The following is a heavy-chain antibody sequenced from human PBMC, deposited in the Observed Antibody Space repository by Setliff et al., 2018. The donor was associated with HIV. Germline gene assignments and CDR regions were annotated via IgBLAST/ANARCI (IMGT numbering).Heavy chain of an antibody. CDR2: IYYSGST. J-gene: IGHJ5*02. V-gene: IGHV4-39*01. Sequence: PSETLSLTCTVSGGSISSSSYYWGWIRQPPGKGLEWIGSIYYSGSTYYNPSLKSRVTISVDTSKNQFSLKLSSVTAADTAVYYCARRLYSSSWTPNWFDPWGQGTLVTVSS. CDR3: ARRLYSSSWTPNWFDP. CDR1: GGSISSSSYY. D-gene: IGHD6-13*01.